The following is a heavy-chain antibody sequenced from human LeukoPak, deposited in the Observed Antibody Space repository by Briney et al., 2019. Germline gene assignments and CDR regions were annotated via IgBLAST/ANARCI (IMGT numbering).Heavy chain of an antibody. Sequence: PGGSLRLSCAASGFTFSSYAMSWVRQAPGKGLEWVSAISGSGGRTYYAGSVKGRFTISRDNSKNTLYLQMNSLRAEDTAVYYCAKDRCSGGGCYTYFDYWGQGTLVTVSS. CDR2: ISGSGGRT. J-gene: IGHJ4*02. CDR1: GFTFSSYA. V-gene: IGHV3-23*01. D-gene: IGHD2-15*01. CDR3: AKDRCSGGGCYTYFDY.